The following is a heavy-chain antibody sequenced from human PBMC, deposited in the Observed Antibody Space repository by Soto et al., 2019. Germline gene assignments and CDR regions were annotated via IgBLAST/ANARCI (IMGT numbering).Heavy chain of an antibody. Sequence: ASVKVSCKASGYTFTSYGISWVRQAPGQGLEWMGWISAYNGNTNYAQKLQGRITMTTDTSTSTAYMDLRSLRSDDTAVYYCARFYCSIAICFLRHFDYWGQGTLVTVSS. CDR1: GYTFTSYG. V-gene: IGHV1-18*01. CDR2: ISAYNGNT. CDR3: ARFYCSIAICFLRHFDY. J-gene: IGHJ4*02. D-gene: IGHD2-2*01.